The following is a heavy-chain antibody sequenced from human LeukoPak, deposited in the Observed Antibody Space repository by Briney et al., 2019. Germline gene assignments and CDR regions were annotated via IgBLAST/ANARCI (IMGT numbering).Heavy chain of an antibody. CDR3: ASSDYYDSSGVKYFGY. V-gene: IGHV4-39*01. Sequence: NPSETLSLTCTVSGGSISSYYWGWIRQPPGKGLEWIGSIYYSGSTYYNPSLKSRVTISVDTSKNQFSLKLSSVTAADTAVYYCASSDYYDSSGVKYFGYWGQGTLVTVSS. D-gene: IGHD3-22*01. CDR2: IYYSGST. CDR1: GGSISSYY. J-gene: IGHJ4*02.